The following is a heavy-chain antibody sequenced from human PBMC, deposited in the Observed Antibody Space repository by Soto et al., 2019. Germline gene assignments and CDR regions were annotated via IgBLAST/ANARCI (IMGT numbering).Heavy chain of an antibody. CDR3: ARHSYSLDAFDI. Sequence: PSETLSLTCTVSGGSISSYYWSWIRQPPGKGLEWIGYIYYSGSTNYNPSLKSRVTISVDRSKNQFSLKLSSVTAADTAVYYCARHSYSLDAFDIWGQGTMVTVSS. V-gene: IGHV4-59*08. J-gene: IGHJ3*02. CDR1: GGSISSYY. D-gene: IGHD3-10*01. CDR2: IYYSGST.